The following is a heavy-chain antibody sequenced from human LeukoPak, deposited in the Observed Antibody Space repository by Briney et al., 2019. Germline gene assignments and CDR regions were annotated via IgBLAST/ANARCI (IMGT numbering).Heavy chain of an antibody. V-gene: IGHV3-23*01. CDR3: AKGAVGRRSLYWYFDL. D-gene: IGHD5-24*01. CDR2: ISGSGGST. CDR1: GFTFSSYA. Sequence: GGSLRLSCAASGFTFSSYAMSWVRQAPGKGLEWVSAISGSGGSTYYADSVKGRFTISRDNSKNTLYLQMNSLRAEDTAVYYCAKGAVGRRSLYWYFDLWGRGTLVTVSS. J-gene: IGHJ2*01.